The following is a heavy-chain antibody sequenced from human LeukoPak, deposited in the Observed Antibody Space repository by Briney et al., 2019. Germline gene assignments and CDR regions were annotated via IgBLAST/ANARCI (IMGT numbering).Heavy chain of an antibody. J-gene: IGHJ5*02. Sequence: PGGSLRLSCASSGFTFSNAWMSWVRQAPGKGLEWVGRIKSKTDGGTTDYAAPVEGRFTISRDDSKNTLYLQMNSLKTEDTAVYYCTTTGGVLLWFGESEDNWFDPWGQGTLVTVSS. D-gene: IGHD3-10*01. CDR1: GFTFSNAW. V-gene: IGHV3-15*01. CDR3: TTTGGVLLWFGESEDNWFDP. CDR2: IKSKTDGGTT.